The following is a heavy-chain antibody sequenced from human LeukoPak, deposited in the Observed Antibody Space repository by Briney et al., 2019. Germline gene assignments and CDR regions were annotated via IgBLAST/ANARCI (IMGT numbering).Heavy chain of an antibody. CDR2: IYSGGST. CDR3: ARDAITMIDSYWGAFDI. Sequence: AGGSLRLSCAASGFTVSSNYMSWVRQAPGKGPEWVSVIYSGGSTYYADSVKGRFTISRHNSKNTLYLQMNSLRAEDTAVYYCARDAITMIDSYWGAFDIWGQGTMVTVSS. CDR1: GFTVSSNY. V-gene: IGHV3-53*04. D-gene: IGHD3-22*01. J-gene: IGHJ3*02.